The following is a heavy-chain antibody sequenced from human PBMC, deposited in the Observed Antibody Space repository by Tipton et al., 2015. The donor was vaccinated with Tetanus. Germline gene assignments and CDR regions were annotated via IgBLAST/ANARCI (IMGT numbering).Heavy chain of an antibody. CDR3: AKDTGVTPHYGMDV. Sequence: SLRLSCAASGFTFSRFSLNWVRQAPGKGLEWVSGISWNSGSIGYADSVKGRFTISRDNAKNSLYLQMNSLRAEDTALYYCAKDTGVTPHYGMDVWGQGTTVTVSS. CDR2: ISWNSGSI. D-gene: IGHD2-21*02. V-gene: IGHV3-9*01. CDR1: GFTFSRFS. J-gene: IGHJ6*02.